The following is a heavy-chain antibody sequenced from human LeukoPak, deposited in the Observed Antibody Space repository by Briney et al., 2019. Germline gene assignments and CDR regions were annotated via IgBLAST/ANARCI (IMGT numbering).Heavy chain of an antibody. V-gene: IGHV1-18*01. CDR3: AREIAYYYYMDV. CDR1: GYTFTSYG. CDR2: ISDYNGNT. J-gene: IGHJ6*03. Sequence: ASVNVSCKASGYTFTSYGMSWVRQAPGQGLEWMGWISDYNGNTNYAQKLQGRVTMTTDTSTSTAYMELRSLRSDDTAVYYCAREIAYYYYMDVWGKGTTVTVSS.